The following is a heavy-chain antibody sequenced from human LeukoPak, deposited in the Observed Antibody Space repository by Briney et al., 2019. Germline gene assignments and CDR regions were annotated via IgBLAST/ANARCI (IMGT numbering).Heavy chain of an antibody. CDR2: IIPIFGTS. V-gene: IGHV1-69*13. J-gene: IGHJ4*02. Sequence: ASVRLSCKAPGDKFKTFAISWVRQAPGQGLEWIGGIIPIFGTSHYAQKFQGRFNITADDSTSTAYLDVTSLRVEDTAVYFCARGQGVQLWLAYWGQGTLVTASS. CDR3: ARGQGVQLWLAY. CDR1: GDKFKTFA. D-gene: IGHD3-10*01.